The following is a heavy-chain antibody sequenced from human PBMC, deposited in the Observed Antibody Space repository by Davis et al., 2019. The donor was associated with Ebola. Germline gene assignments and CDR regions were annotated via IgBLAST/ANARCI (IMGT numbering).Heavy chain of an antibody. CDR3: ATGDFYDSSALGYFHS. CDR1: GFTFDDYA. V-gene: IGHV3-9*01. D-gene: IGHD3-22*01. Sequence: SLKISCAASGFTFDDYAMHWVRQAPGKGLEWVSGISWNSGSIGYADSVKGRFTISRDNPKNTLYLQMNSLRAEDTAVYYCATGDFYDSSALGYFHSWGQGTLVTISA. CDR2: ISWNSGSI. J-gene: IGHJ4*02.